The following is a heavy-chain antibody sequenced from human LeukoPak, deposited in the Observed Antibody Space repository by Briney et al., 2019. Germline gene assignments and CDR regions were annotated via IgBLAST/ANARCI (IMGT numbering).Heavy chain of an antibody. D-gene: IGHD3-22*01. Sequence: PGGSLRLSCAASGFTFSSYAMHWVRQAPGKGLEWVAVISYDGSNKYYADSVKGRFTISRDNSKNTLYLQMNSLRAEDTAVYYCARTMIVVDGAFDIWGQGTMVTVSS. CDR2: ISYDGSNK. V-gene: IGHV3-30-3*01. J-gene: IGHJ3*02. CDR3: ARTMIVVDGAFDI. CDR1: GFTFSSYA.